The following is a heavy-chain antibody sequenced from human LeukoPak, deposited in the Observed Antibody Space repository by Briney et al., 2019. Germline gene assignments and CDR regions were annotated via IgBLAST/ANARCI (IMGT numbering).Heavy chain of an antibody. J-gene: IGHJ6*02. CDR3: ARGNWAYYASGIYGMDV. D-gene: IGHD3-10*01. CDR1: GSTFSTYD. Sequence: GGSLRLSCAASGSTFSTYDMHWVRQPAGKGLEWVSTVGADAETYYPGSVRGRFTITRDNAKNTLHLQMNSLRAGDTAVYFCARGNWAYYASGIYGMDVWGQGTTVTVSS. CDR2: VGADAET. V-gene: IGHV3-13*01.